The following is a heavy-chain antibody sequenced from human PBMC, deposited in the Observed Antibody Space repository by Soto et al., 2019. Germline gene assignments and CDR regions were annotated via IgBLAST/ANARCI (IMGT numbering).Heavy chain of an antibody. CDR2: VYFTGTT. D-gene: IGHD3-22*01. CDR1: GGSVSNGMYY. Sequence: SETLSLTCTVSGGSVSNGMYYWSWIRQPPGKGLEWIGNVYFTGTTIYNPSLKSRVTMSVDTYKDQFSLKLSSVTAADTAVYYCARVYDSSGYYPSWFDPWGQGTLVTVSS. J-gene: IGHJ5*02. CDR3: ARVYDSSGYYPSWFDP. V-gene: IGHV4-61*01.